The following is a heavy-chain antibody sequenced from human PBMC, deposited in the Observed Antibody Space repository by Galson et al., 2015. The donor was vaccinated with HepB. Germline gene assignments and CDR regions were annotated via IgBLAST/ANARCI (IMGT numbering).Heavy chain of an antibody. Sequence: SLRLSCAASGFTFSNYGMHWVRQAPGKGLEWVAVICYDGSNKYYADSVKGRITISRDNSKNTLYLQMNSLRVEDTAVYYCARGGRSTDCSDLGTAYWGRGTLVTVSS. CDR1: GFTFSNYG. CDR3: ARGGRSTDCSDLGTAY. J-gene: IGHJ4*02. D-gene: IGHD2-15*01. CDR2: ICYDGSNK. V-gene: IGHV3-33*01.